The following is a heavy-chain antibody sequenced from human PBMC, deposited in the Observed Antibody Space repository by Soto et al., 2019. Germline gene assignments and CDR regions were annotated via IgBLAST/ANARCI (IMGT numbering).Heavy chain of an antibody. CDR2: ISGVDGYS. J-gene: IGHJ6*02. CDR1: GFTFRNYA. CDR3: ARDRSYANYYYYYAMDV. Sequence: EVQLLESGGELVHPGGSPRLSCAASGFTFRNYAMNWVRQAPGKGLEWVSAISGVDGYSSYSDSVKGRFTISRDDSDNTLYLQMNSLRVEDTAVYYCARDRSYANYYYYYAMDVWGQGTTVTISS. D-gene: IGHD1-26*01. V-gene: IGHV3-23*01.